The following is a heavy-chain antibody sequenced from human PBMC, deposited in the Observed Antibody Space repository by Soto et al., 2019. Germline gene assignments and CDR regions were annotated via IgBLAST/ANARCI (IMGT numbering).Heavy chain of an antibody. J-gene: IGHJ4*02. D-gene: IGHD3-10*01. CDR1: GDTFSFYS. CDR3: ASSYGSGYRAFDY. V-gene: IGHV1-69*02. Sequence: QVQLVQSGAEVRKPGSSVKVSCKASGDTFSFYSIHWVRPAPGLGLEWMGRINPILSMSNYAQRFQGRVTMTADKSTSTAYMKLSGLRSEDTAIYYCASSYGSGYRAFDYWGQGALVTVSS. CDR2: INPILSMS.